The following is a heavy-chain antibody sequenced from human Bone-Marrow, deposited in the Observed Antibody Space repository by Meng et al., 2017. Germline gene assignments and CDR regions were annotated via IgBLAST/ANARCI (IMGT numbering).Heavy chain of an antibody. CDR2: IYQSGST. CDR3: ARGVVADPPGD. V-gene: IGHV4-61*01. Sequence: LQGSGPGLVRSSETLSLTCTVSGASVNTGSYYWSWIRQPPGRGLELIGFIYQSGSTNNNPSLKSRVTISLDMSSNQFSLTLNSVTAADTAIYYCARGVVADPPGDWGRGTLVTVSS. CDR1: GASVNTGSYY. D-gene: IGHD2-15*01. J-gene: IGHJ1*01.